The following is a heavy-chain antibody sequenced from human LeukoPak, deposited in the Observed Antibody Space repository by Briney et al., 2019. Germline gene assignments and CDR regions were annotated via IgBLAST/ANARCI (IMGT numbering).Heavy chain of an antibody. J-gene: IGHJ4*02. D-gene: IGHD3-9*01. V-gene: IGHV3-48*03. CDR3: ASLGDYDILTGRPPFDY. Sequence: GGSLRLSCAASGFTFSSYEMNWVRQAPGKGQEWASYISSSGSTIYYADSVKGRFTISRDNAKNSPYLQMNSLRAEDTAVYYCASLGDYDILTGRPPFDYWGQGTLVTVSS. CDR2: ISSSGSTI. CDR1: GFTFSSYE.